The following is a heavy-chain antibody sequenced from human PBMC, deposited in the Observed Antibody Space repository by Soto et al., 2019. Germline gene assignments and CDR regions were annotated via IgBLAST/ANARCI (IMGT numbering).Heavy chain of an antibody. J-gene: IGHJ4*02. V-gene: IGHV4-59*08. D-gene: IGHD3-22*01. CDR3: ATYDSSGLAF. CDR1: RGSISSYY. Sequence: SETLSLTCTVSRGSISSYYWNWIRQPPGKGLEWIGYIYYSGTTYCNPSLKSRLTISIDTSKKQFSLRLTSVTAADTAVYYCATYDSSGLAFWGQGTLVTVSS. CDR2: IYYSGTT.